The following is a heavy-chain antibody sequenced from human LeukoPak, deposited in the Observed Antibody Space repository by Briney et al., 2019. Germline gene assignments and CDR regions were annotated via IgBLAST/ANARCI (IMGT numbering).Heavy chain of an antibody. CDR1: GFTFSRYG. CDR3: AKFWTGVAATPAY. J-gene: IGHJ4*02. CDR2: ISYDRTNK. V-gene: IGHV3-30*18. Sequence: GGSLRLSCAASGFTFSRYGMHWVRQAPGKGLEWVAVISYDRTNKYYADSVKGRFTISRDNSKNTLYLQMNSLRTDDTAVYYCAKFWTGVAATPAYWGQGTLVTVSS. D-gene: IGHD2-15*01.